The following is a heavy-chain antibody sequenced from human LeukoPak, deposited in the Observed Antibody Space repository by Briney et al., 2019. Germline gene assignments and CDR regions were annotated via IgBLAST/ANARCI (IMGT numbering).Heavy chain of an antibody. CDR3: AKGYSYGPYYFDY. CDR2: ISGSGGST. Sequence: PGGSLRLSCAAAGFTFSSYAMSWVRQAPGKGLEWVSAISGSGGSTYYADSVKGRFTISRDNSKNTLYLQMNSLRAEDTAVYYCAKGYSYGPYYFDYWGQGTLVTVSS. CDR1: GFTFSSYA. V-gene: IGHV3-23*01. J-gene: IGHJ4*02. D-gene: IGHD5-18*01.